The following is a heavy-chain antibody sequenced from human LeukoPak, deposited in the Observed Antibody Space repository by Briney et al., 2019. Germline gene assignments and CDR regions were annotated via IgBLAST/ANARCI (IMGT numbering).Heavy chain of an antibody. CDR2: ISGSGGST. V-gene: IGHV3-23*01. Sequence: GGSLRLSCAASGFTFSSYAMSWVRQAPGKGLEWVSAISGSGGSTYYADSVKGRFTISRDNSKNTLYLQMNSLRAEDTAVYYCARVAGEYQLLWGVRDYMDVWGKGTTVTVSS. CDR3: ARVAGEYQLLWGVRDYMDV. CDR1: GFTFSSYA. J-gene: IGHJ6*03. D-gene: IGHD2-2*01.